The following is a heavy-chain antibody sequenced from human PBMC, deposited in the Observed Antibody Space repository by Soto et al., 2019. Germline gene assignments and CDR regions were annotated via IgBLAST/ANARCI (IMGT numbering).Heavy chain of an antibody. CDR2: ISYDGSNK. CDR1: GFTFSSYA. V-gene: IGHV3-30-3*01. Sequence: QVQLVESGGGVVQPGRSLRLSCAASGFTFSSYAMHWVRQAPGKGLEWVAVISYDGSNKYYADSVKGRFTISRDNSKNTLYLQMNSLRAEDTAVYYCARGPYYYGSGSYYKPGYWGQGTLVTVSS. J-gene: IGHJ4*02. CDR3: ARGPYYYGSGSYYKPGY. D-gene: IGHD3-10*01.